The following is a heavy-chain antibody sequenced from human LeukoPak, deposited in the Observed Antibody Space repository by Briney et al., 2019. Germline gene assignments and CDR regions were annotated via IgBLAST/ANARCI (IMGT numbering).Heavy chain of an antibody. J-gene: IGHJ4*02. Sequence: SQTLSLTCDISGDSVSRNNIAWNWIRQSPSRGLEWLGRTYYRSNWYNEYAESVKSRLTISPDTSKNQFSLHLNSVTPEDTAVYYCTRGRDAVVVPAADFDYWGQGILVTVSS. D-gene: IGHD2-2*01. V-gene: IGHV6-1*01. CDR2: TYYRSNWYN. CDR1: GDSVSRNNIA. CDR3: TRGRDAVVVPAADFDY.